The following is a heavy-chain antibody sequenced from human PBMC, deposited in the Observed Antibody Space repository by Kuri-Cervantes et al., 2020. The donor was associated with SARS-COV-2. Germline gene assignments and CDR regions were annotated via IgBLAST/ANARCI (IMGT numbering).Heavy chain of an antibody. CDR2: IYQDGSAK. Sequence: GESLKISCAVSGFTFSNYFMSWVRQAPGKGLEWVANIYQDGSAKYYVDSVKGRFTISRDNAKNSLYLQMNSLRAEDTAVYYCARDKLRGWFDPWGQGTLVTVSS. D-gene: IGHD4-17*01. CDR1: GFTFSNYF. CDR3: ARDKLRGWFDP. V-gene: IGHV3-7*03. J-gene: IGHJ5*02.